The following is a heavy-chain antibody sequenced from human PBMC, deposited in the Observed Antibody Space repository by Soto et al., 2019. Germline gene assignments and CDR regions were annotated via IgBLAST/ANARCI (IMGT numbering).Heavy chain of an antibody. D-gene: IGHD1-26*01. J-gene: IGHJ4*02. CDR2: IIPIFGTA. CDR1: GGTFSSYA. CDR3: ASPIAGSYYDYVFDY. V-gene: IGHV1-69*13. Sequence: ASVKVSCKASGGTFSSYAISWVRQAPGQGLEWMGGIIPIFGTANYAQKFQGRVTITADESTSTAYMELSSLRSEDTAVYYCASPIAGSYYDYVFDYWGQGTLVTSPQ.